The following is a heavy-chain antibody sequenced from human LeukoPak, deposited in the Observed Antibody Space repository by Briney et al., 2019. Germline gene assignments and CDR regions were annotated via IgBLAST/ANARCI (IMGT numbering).Heavy chain of an antibody. CDR3: AIAIAVADLDAFDI. V-gene: IGHV3-30*02. CDR1: GFTFSSYG. D-gene: IGHD6-19*01. J-gene: IGHJ3*02. CDR2: IRYDGSNK. Sequence: PGGSLRLSCAASGFTFSSYGMHWVRQAPGKGLEWVAFIRYDGSNKYYADSVKGRFTISRDNSKNTLYLQMNSMGAEDTAVYYWAIAIAVADLDAFDICGQGTTVTVSS.